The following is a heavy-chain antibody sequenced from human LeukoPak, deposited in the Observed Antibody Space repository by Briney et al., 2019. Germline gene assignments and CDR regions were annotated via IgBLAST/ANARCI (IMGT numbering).Heavy chain of an antibody. D-gene: IGHD5-18*01. J-gene: IGHJ4*02. V-gene: IGHV3-21*01. CDR3: AREGTAVATNLDY. Sequence: PGGSLRLSCAASGFTFSSYSMNWVRQAPGKGLEWVSSISSSNGYIYYADSVKGRFTISRDNAKNSPYLQMNSLRAEDTAVYYCAREGTAVATNLDYWGQGTLVTVSS. CDR2: ISSSNGYI. CDR1: GFTFSSYS.